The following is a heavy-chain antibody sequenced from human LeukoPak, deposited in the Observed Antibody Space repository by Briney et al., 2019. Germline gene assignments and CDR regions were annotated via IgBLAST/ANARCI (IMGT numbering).Heavy chain of an antibody. V-gene: IGHV4-59*01. CDR1: GGSISSYY. Sequence: SETLSLTCPVSGGSISSYYWSWIRQPPGKGLEWIGYIYYSGSTNYNPSLKSRVTISVDTSKNQFSLKLSSVTAADTAVYYCAGGGGTTGTTLPFWYYGMDVWGQGTTVTVSS. CDR2: IYYSGST. D-gene: IGHD1-1*01. J-gene: IGHJ6*02. CDR3: AGGGGTTGTTLPFWYYGMDV.